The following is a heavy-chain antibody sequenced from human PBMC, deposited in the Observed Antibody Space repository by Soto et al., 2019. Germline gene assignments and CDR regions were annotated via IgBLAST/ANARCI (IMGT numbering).Heavy chain of an antibody. CDR2: IYYSGST. J-gene: IGHJ6*03. D-gene: IGHD3-3*01. CDR3: AREIFGRDYYYYMDV. V-gene: IGHV4-59*08. Sequence: SETLSLTCTVSGGSISSYYWSCIRQPPGKGLEWIGYIYYSGSTNYNPSLESRVTISVDTSKNQFSLKLSSVTAADTAVYYCAREIFGRDYYYYMDVWGKGTTVTVSS. CDR1: GGSISSYY.